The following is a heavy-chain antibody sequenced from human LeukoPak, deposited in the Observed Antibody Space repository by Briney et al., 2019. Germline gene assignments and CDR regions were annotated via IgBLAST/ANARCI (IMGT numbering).Heavy chain of an antibody. CDR3: AKHNGGGIVSYVAPGPPDYFDH. J-gene: IGHJ4*02. CDR2: IYFSGSV. Sequence: PSETLSLTCTVSGDITHYWGWIRQPPGKGLECIGSIYFSGSVYYNPSLRSRVTISLDTFKKQLSLKLNSVTAADTAIYYCAKHNGGGIVSYVAPGPPDYFDHWGQGALVTVSS. D-gene: IGHD2-21*01. V-gene: IGHV4-39*01. CDR1: GDITHY.